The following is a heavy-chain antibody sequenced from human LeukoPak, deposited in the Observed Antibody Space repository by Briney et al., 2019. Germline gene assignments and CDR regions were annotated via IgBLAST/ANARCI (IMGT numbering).Heavy chain of an antibody. CDR2: IHHSGST. CDR1: AGSINRFY. CDR3: ARVYYSNSYDYWYFDL. Sequence: SETLSLTCTVSAGSINRFYWNWIRQSPGKGLEWIGYIHHSGSTKYNPSLQSRVTMSMDTSKNQVSLKLTSVTAADSAVYYCARVYYSNSYDYWYFDLWGRGTLVTVSS. D-gene: IGHD6-13*01. V-gene: IGHV4-59*01. J-gene: IGHJ2*01.